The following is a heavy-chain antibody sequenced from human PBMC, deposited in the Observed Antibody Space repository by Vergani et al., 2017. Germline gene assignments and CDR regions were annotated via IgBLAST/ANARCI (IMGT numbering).Heavy chain of an antibody. D-gene: IGHD6-19*01. CDR3: AAGIAVAGRFFMGY. CDR1: GGTFSSYA. V-gene: IGHV1-8*02. Sequence: QVQLVQSGAEVKKPGSSVKVSCKASGGTFSSYAINWVRQATGQGLEWMGWMNPNSGNTGYVQKFQGRVTMTRNTSISTAYMELTSLRSEDTAVYYCAAGIAVAGRFFMGYWGQGTLVTVSS. J-gene: IGHJ4*02. CDR2: MNPNSGNT.